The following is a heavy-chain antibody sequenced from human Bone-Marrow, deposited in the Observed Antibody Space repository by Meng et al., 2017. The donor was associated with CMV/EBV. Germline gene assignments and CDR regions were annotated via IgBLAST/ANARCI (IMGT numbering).Heavy chain of an antibody. CDR2: IAYDGSIE. V-gene: IGHV3-30*14. D-gene: IGHD4-11*01. CDR3: ARDVTTLGYSGMDV. CDR1: GFTFSSYA. Sequence: GESLKISCAASGFTFSSYAMHRVRQAPGKGLEWVALIAYDGSIEYYADSVRGRFTISRDNSKNTLYVHMNSLRPEDTATYYCARDVTTLGYSGMDVWGQGTTVTVSS. J-gene: IGHJ6*02.